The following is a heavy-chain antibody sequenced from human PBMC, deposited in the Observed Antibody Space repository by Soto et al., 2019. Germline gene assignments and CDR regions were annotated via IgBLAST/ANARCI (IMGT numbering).Heavy chain of an antibody. Sequence: KQSQTLSLTCAISGDSVSSNSAAWNWIRQSPSRGLEWLGRTYYRSKWYNDYAVSVKSRITINPDTSKNQFSLQLNSVTPEDTAVYYCARDRWGSRPLQPPFFFDYWGQGTLVTVSS. D-gene: IGHD3-16*01. V-gene: IGHV6-1*01. CDR2: TYYRSKWYN. CDR1: GDSVSSNSAA. J-gene: IGHJ4*02. CDR3: ARDRWGSRPLQPPFFFDY.